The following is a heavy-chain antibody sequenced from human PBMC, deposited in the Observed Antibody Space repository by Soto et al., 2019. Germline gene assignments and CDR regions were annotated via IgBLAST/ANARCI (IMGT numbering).Heavy chain of an antibody. CDR1: GYSISSGYY. CDR2: IYHSGST. D-gene: IGHD3-3*01. J-gene: IGHJ5*02. CDR3: AREMSFLEWLLYNWFDP. Sequence: PSETLSLTCAVSGYSISSGYYWGWIRQPPGKGLEWIGSIYHSGSTYYNPSLKSRVTISVDTSKNQFSLKLSSVTAADTAVYYRAREMSFLEWLLYNWFDPWGQGTLVTVSS. V-gene: IGHV4-38-2*02.